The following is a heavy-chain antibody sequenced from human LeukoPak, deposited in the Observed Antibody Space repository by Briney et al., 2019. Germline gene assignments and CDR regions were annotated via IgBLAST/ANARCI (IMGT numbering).Heavy chain of an antibody. CDR2: IYYSGST. CDR3: ARAGATRDAFDI. J-gene: IGHJ3*02. D-gene: IGHD1-26*01. CDR1: GDSISSYY. Sequence: SETLSLTCTVSGDSISSYYWSWIRQPPGKGLEWIGHIYYSGSTNYNPSLKSRVTISVDTSKNQFSLRLSSVTAADTAVYYCARAGATRDAFDIWGQGTMVTVSS. V-gene: IGHV4-59*08.